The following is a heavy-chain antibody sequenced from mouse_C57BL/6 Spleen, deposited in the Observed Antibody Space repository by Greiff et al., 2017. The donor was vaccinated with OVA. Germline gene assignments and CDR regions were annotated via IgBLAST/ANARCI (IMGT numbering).Heavy chain of an antibody. CDR1: GFSLTSYG. J-gene: IGHJ4*01. CDR3: ARNGYPYYAMDY. Sequence: VHLVESGPGLVQPSQSLSITCTVSGFSLTSYGVHWVRQSPGKGLEWLGVIWSGGSTDYNAAFISRLSISQDKSKSQVFFKMNSLQADDTAIYYCARNGYPYYAMDYWGQGTSVTVSS. D-gene: IGHD2-2*01. V-gene: IGHV2-2*01. CDR2: IWSGGST.